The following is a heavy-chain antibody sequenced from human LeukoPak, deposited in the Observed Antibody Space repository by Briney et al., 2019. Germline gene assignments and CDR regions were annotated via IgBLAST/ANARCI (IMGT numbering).Heavy chain of an antibody. J-gene: IGHJ4*02. D-gene: IGHD3-3*01. CDR2: SYTSGST. CDR1: GGSISSYY. V-gene: IGHV4-4*07. Sequence: SETLSLTCSVSGGSISSYYWNWIRQPAGKGLEWIGRSYTSGSTDYSPSLQSRVTISLDTSKNQFSLKLRSVTAADSAMYYCAGGPDSAKAGYWGQGTLVAVSS. CDR3: AGGPDSAKAGY.